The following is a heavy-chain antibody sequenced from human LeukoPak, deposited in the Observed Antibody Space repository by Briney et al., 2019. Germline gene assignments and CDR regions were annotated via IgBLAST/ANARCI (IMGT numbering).Heavy chain of an antibody. CDR2: INHSGST. CDR1: GGSFSGYY. J-gene: IGHJ4*02. V-gene: IGHV4-34*01. CDR3: ARGVQYRTTVTTRWYFDY. D-gene: IGHD4-17*01. Sequence: PSETLSLACAVYGGSFSGYYWSWIRQPPGKGLEWIGEINHSGSTNYNPSLKSRVTISVDTSKNQFSLKLSSVTAADTAVYYCARGVQYRTTVTTRWYFDYWGQGTLVTVSS.